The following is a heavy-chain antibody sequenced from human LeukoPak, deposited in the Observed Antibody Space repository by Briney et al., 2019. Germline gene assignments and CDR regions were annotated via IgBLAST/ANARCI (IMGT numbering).Heavy chain of an antibody. V-gene: IGHV4-59*01. CDR1: GVSISSYY. Sequence: SETLSLTCTVSGVSISSYYWSWIRQPPGKGLEWIGYIYYSGSTNYNPSLKSRVTISVDTSKNQFSLKLSSVTAADTAVYYCARIRDGYNFADYWGQGTPVTVSS. D-gene: IGHD5-24*01. CDR3: ARIRDGYNFADY. CDR2: IYYSGST. J-gene: IGHJ4*02.